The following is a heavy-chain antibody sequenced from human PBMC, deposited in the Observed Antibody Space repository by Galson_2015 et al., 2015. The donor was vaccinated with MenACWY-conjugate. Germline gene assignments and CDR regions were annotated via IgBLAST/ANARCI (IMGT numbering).Heavy chain of an antibody. CDR1: GFTFSNYY. D-gene: IGHD2-21*02. J-gene: IGHJ4*02. V-gene: IGHV3-11*06. Sequence: SLRLSCAASGFTFSNYYMNWVRQAPGKGLEWVSYISSSSSYINYADSVKGRFTISRDNAKNSLYLQMNSLRAEDTAVYYCARKVRRLFTAFCSAFDYWGQGTLVTVSS. CDR2: ISSSSSYI. CDR3: ARKVRRLFTAFCSAFDY.